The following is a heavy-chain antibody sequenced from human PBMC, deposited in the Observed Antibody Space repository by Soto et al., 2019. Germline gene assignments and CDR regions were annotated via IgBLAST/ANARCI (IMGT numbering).Heavy chain of an antibody. CDR1: GFTFRGYY. V-gene: IGHV3-11*05. J-gene: IGHJ3*02. CDR3: ARGAEDYALDI. Sequence: GGSPKISCAASGFTFRGYYMRLVRQSPGKGLEWVSYISFRSSYTNYADSVRGRFTISRDDAKNSLYLQMNSLRAEDTAVYYCARGAEDYALDIWGQGTMVTVSS. CDR2: ISFRSSYT.